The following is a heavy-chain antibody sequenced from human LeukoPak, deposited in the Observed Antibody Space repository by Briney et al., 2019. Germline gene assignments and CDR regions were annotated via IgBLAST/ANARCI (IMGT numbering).Heavy chain of an antibody. D-gene: IGHD5-18*01. CDR3: AGGVDSAKVRD. CDR1: GGSISSGSYY. CDR2: IYHSGTT. J-gene: IGHJ4*02. Sequence: SQTLSLTCAVSGGSISSGSYYWSWVRQLPGKGLEWIGCIYHSGTTKYNPSLESRVTMSVDTSKSQFSLELSSVTAADTAVYYCAGGVDSAKVRDWGQGTLVTVSS. V-gene: IGHV4-31*11.